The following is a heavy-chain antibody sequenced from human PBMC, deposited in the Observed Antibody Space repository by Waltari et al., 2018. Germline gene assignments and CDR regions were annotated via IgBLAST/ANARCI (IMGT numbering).Heavy chain of an antibody. CDR1: GGSISSYY. V-gene: IGHV4-59*01. D-gene: IGHD3-3*01. Sequence: QVQLQESGPGLVKPSETLSLTCPVSGGSISSYYWSWIRQPPGKGLEWIGYIYYSGSTNYNPSLKSRVTISVDTSKNQFSLKLSSVTAADTAVYYCARDRYYDFWSGYRYYYYGMDVWGQGTTVTVSS. CDR2: IYYSGST. CDR3: ARDRYYDFWSGYRYYYYGMDV. J-gene: IGHJ6*02.